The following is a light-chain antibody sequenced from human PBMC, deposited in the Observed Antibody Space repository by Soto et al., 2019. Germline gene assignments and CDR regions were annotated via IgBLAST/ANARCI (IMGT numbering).Light chain of an antibody. J-gene: IGLJ1*01. CDR1: SSNIGSNY. CDR2: SNN. CDR3: AAWDDSLSVLYV. Sequence: QSALAQPPSASGTPGQRVTISCSGSSSNIGSNYVYWYQQLPGTAPKLLIYSNNQRPSGVPDRFSGSKSGTSASLAISGLRSEDEADYYCAAWDDSLSVLYVFXTETKGTVL. V-gene: IGLV1-47*02.